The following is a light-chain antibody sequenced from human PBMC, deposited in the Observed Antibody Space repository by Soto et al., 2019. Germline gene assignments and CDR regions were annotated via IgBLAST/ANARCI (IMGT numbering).Light chain of an antibody. Sequence: QPVLTQPASVSGSPGQSITISCTGTISDVGGYNYVSWYQQHPGKAPKLMIYDVSNRPSGVSNRFSGSKSGNTASLTISGRQAEDEADYYCSSYTSSSTLVVFGGGTKLTV. CDR1: ISDVGGYNY. V-gene: IGLV2-14*01. CDR3: SSYTSSSTLVV. J-gene: IGLJ2*01. CDR2: DVS.